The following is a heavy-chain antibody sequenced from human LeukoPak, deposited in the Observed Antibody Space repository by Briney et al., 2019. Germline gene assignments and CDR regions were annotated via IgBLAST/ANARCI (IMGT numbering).Heavy chain of an antibody. CDR3: ARPPDSSGYDWYFDL. D-gene: IGHD3-22*01. Sequence: NPSETLSLTCTVSGGSISSSSYYWGWIRQPPGKGLEWIGSIYYSGSTYYNPSLKSRVTISVDTSKNQFSLKLSSVTAADTAVYYCARPPDSSGYDWYFDLWGRGTLVTVSS. CDR1: GGSISSSSYY. V-gene: IGHV4-39*01. CDR2: IYYSGST. J-gene: IGHJ2*01.